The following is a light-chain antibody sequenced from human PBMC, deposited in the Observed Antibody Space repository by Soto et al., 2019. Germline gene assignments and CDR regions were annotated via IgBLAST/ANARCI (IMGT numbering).Light chain of an antibody. J-gene: IGKJ1*01. CDR1: ESISRW. CDR3: QHYNSYGT. CDR2: KAS. Sequence: DITMTQSSSTLSASLGDGVTITCRASESISRWLAWYQQKPGKAPKLLIYKASSLESGVPSRFSGSGSGTEFTLTINSLQADDFATYYCQHYNSYGTFGQGTKVDIK. V-gene: IGKV1-5*03.